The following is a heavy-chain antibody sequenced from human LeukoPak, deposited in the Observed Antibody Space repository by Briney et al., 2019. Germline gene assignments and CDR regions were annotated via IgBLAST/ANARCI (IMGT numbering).Heavy chain of an antibody. V-gene: IGHV6-1*01. J-gene: IGHJ4*02. CDR3: ARWNGGPADY. CDR1: GDSVSSNSVS. CDR2: TYYRSKWYN. Sequence: SQTLSLTCAISGDSVSSNSVSWNWIRQSPSRGLEWLGRTYYRSKWYNDYAVSVKSRITIDPDTSKNQFSLHLNSVTPEDTAVYYCARWNGGPADYWGQGTLVTVSS. D-gene: IGHD2-8*01.